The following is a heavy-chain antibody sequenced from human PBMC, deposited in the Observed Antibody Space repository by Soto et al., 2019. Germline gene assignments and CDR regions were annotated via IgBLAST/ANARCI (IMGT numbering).Heavy chain of an antibody. CDR2: ISTYNGNT. J-gene: IGHJ6*02. D-gene: IGHD2-21*02. V-gene: IGHV1-2*02. Sequence: ASVKVSCKASGYSFTDYCIHWVRQAPGQGLEWMGWISTYNGNTNYAQKFQGRVTMTRDTSISTAYMELSKLISDDTAVYYCATQFHHCGGDCYRGPYFGMDVWGQGTTVTVSS. CDR3: ATQFHHCGGDCYRGPYFGMDV. CDR1: GYSFTDYC.